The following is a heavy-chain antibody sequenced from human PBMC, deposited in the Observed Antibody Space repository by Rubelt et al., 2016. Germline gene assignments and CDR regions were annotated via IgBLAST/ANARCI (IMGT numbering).Heavy chain of an antibody. CDR2: IKQAGSEK. Sequence: EVQLVESGGGLVQPGGSLRLSCAASGFTFSSYWMSWVRPAPGKGLEWVANIKQAGSEKYYVDSVKGRFTISRDNAKNSLYLQMNSLRAEDTAVYYCARGKCSSTSCYRIDAFDIWGQGTMVTVSS. J-gene: IGHJ3*02. CDR3: ARGKCSSTSCYRIDAFDI. CDR1: GFTFSSYW. D-gene: IGHD2-2*02. V-gene: IGHV3-7*01.